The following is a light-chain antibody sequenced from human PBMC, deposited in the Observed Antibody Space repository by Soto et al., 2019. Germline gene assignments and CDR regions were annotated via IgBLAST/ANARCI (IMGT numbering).Light chain of an antibody. J-gene: IGKJ3*01. V-gene: IGKV3-20*01. CDR1: QSVSASS. CDR2: GAS. Sequence: DIVLTQSPDTLSLSPGERATLSCRASQSVSASSLAWYQQKPGQAPRLVIYGASSRATGIPDRFSGSGSGTDFTLTISRLEPEDFAVYYCQQCGSPPLSITFGPGTKVDVK. CDR3: QQCGSPPLSIT.